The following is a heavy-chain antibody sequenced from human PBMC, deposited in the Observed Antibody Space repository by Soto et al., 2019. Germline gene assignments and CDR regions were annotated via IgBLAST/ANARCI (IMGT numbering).Heavy chain of an antibody. V-gene: IGHV3-15*01. Sequence: GGSLRLSCAASGFTFSNAWMSWVRQAPGKGLEWVGRIKSKTDGGTTDYAAPVKGGFTISRDDSKNTLYLQMNSLKTEDTAVYYCTTLAFPTTVTTSDYWGQGTLVTVSS. CDR3: TTLAFPTTVTTSDY. CDR1: GFTFSNAW. J-gene: IGHJ4*02. D-gene: IGHD4-17*01. CDR2: IKSKTDGGTT.